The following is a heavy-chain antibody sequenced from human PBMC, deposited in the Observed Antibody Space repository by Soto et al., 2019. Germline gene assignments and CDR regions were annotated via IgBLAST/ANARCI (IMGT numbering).Heavy chain of an antibody. V-gene: IGHV3-21*01. D-gene: IGHD6-19*01. CDR3: ARAPSGATEYIAVAGHLRDYAFDY. Sequence: EVQLVESGGGLVKPGGSLRLSCAASGFTFSSYSMNWVRQAPGKGLEWVSSISSSSSYIYYADSVKGRFTISSDNAKNSLYLQMNRLRDEDTGVNYCARAPSGATEYIAVAGHLRDYAFDYWGQGTLVTVSS. J-gene: IGHJ4*02. CDR2: ISSSSSYI. CDR1: GFTFSSYS.